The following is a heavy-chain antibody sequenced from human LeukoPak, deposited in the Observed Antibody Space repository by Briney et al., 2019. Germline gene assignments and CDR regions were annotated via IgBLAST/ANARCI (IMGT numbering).Heavy chain of an antibody. CDR2: IFYSGST. J-gene: IGHJ4*02. V-gene: IGHV4-39*01. CDR1: GGSNSSSNYF. CDR3: ASVDYNWNYFHF. Sequence: SETLSLTCSVSGGSNSSSNYFWGWIRQPPGQGLEWIGSIFYSGSTYYNPSLKGRVTISVDTSKNQFSLKLSSVTATDTAVYYCASVDYNWNYFHFWGQGTLVTVSS. D-gene: IGHD1-20*01.